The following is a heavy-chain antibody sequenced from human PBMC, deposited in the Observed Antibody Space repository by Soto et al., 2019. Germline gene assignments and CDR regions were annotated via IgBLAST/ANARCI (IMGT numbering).Heavy chain of an antibody. V-gene: IGHV3-7*01. J-gene: IGHJ6*02. CDR1: GFTFSSYW. D-gene: IGHD6-6*01. Sequence: GGSLRLSCAASGFTFSSYWLSWVRQAPGKGLEWVANIKQDGSEKYYVDSVKGRFTISRDNAKNSLYLQMNSLRAEDTAVYYCARERGFSSSSNGMDVWGRGTTVTVSS. CDR3: ARERGFSSSSNGMDV. CDR2: IKQDGSEK.